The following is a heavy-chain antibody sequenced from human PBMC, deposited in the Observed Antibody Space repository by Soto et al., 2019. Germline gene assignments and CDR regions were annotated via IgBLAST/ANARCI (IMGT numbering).Heavy chain of an antibody. CDR2: VSGYTGNT. J-gene: IGHJ6*02. CDR3: XXXXXXXXXXXXVDV. V-gene: IGHV1-18*01. CDR1: GYIFTNYD. Sequence: QVQLVQSETEVKKPGASVKVSCKASGYIFTNYDITWVRQAPGQGLEWMGWVSGYTGNTKYAQKFKDRDTMTKDTXXXXXXXXXXXXXXXXXXXXXXXXXXXXXXXXXXVDVWGQGTTVFVSS.